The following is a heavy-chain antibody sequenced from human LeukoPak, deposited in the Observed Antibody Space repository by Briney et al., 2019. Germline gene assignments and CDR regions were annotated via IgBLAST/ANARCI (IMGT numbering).Heavy chain of an antibody. CDR1: GYSFTTYW. Sequence: GESLKISCKGSGYSFTTYWIAWVRQMPGKGLEWMGIIYPGDSDTRYSPSFQGQVTFSAVKSISTAYLQWSSLKASDTAMYYCARRDTRIAAAQLDYWGQGTLVTVSS. CDR2: IYPGDSDT. V-gene: IGHV5-51*01. J-gene: IGHJ4*02. CDR3: ARRDTRIAAAQLDY. D-gene: IGHD6-13*01.